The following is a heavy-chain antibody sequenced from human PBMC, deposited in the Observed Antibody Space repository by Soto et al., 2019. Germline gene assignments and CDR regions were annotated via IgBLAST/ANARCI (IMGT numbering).Heavy chain of an antibody. CDR1: GFTFSSCE. J-gene: IGHJ3*01. CDR2: IHTGGQTI. CDR3: ARRGSR. Sequence: GGTLRLSCAASGFTFSSCEMYWVRQAQGKGLEWISYIHTGGQTIFYAESVKGRFTSSRDNAKNSVYLQMNSLRVEDRVVYYCARRGSRWGQGIMVTV. D-gene: IGHD2-15*01. V-gene: IGHV3-48*03.